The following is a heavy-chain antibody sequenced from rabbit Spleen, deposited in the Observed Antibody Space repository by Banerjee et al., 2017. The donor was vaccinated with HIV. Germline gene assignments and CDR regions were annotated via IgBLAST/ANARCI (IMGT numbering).Heavy chain of an antibody. CDR3: ARDLDSVIGWNFGW. V-gene: IGHV1S45*01. CDR2: INGRSGGSI. J-gene: IGHJ6*01. Sequence: EQLVESGGDLVGPEGSLTLTCTASGFSFNVDYWICWVRQAPGKGLEWSGCINGRSGGSIYYASWAKGRFTFSKTSSTTVTLQMTSLTAADTATYFCARDLDSVIGWNFGWWGPGTLVTVS. D-gene: IGHD4-1*01. CDR1: GFSFNVDYW.